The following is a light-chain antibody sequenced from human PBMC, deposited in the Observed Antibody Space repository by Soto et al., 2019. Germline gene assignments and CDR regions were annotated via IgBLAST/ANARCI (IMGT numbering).Light chain of an antibody. CDR3: QQYGGVPYT. CDR1: ESISRDY. J-gene: IGKJ2*01. Sequence: EIVLTQSPGTLSLSPGQIATLSCRARESISRDYLAWYQQRLGQAPRLLIYGASSGATGIPDRFSGSGSGTDFTLTISRLEPEDFAIYYCQQYGGVPYTFGQGTKLEIK. V-gene: IGKV3-20*01. CDR2: GAS.